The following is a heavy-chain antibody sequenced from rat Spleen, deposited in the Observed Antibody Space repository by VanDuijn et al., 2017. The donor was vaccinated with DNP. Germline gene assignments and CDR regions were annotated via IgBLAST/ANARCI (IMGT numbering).Heavy chain of an antibody. V-gene: IGHV2-43*01. D-gene: IGHD1-12*02. CDR1: GFSLTSYH. J-gene: IGHJ4*01. Sequence: QVQLRESGPGLVQPSQTLSLACTVSGFSLTSYHVHWLRQPSGNGLEWMGVMWTGGKTEYNSTVKSRLGISRDAAKRQVFLKMNSLRSEDTASYYCVRVGDLHDGGSGDALDVWGQGTSVTVSS. CDR3: VRVGDLHDGGSGDALDV. CDR2: MWTGGKT.